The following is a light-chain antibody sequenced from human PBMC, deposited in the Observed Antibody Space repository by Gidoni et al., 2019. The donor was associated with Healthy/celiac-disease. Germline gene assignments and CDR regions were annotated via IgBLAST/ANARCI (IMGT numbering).Light chain of an antibody. Sequence: IVLTQSPATLSLSPGERATLSCRASQSVSSYLAWYQQKPGQAPRLLIYEASNRATGIPARLSGSGSGTDFTLTISSLEPEDFAVYYCQQRSNWLTFGGGTKVEIK. CDR2: EAS. CDR1: QSVSSY. V-gene: IGKV3-11*01. CDR3: QQRSNWLT. J-gene: IGKJ4*01.